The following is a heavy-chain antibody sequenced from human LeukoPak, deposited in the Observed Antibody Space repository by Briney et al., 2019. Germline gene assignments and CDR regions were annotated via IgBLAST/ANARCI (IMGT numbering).Heavy chain of an antibody. V-gene: IGHV3-23*01. Sequence: GGSLRLSCAASGFTFSRTAMSWVRQAPGKGLEWVSTINAVAFTTTYSDSVKGRFTISRDNSRNTLSPQMNSLRADDTAIYYCAKALGYPAYYFDSWGQGALVTVSS. D-gene: IGHD5-18*01. CDR1: GFTFSRTA. CDR2: INAVAFTT. J-gene: IGHJ4*02. CDR3: AKALGYPAYYFDS.